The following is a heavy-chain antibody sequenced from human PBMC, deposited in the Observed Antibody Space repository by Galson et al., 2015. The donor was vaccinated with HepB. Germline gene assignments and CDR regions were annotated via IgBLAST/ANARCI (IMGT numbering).Heavy chain of an antibody. V-gene: IGHV3-33*01. Sequence: SLRLSCAASGITFSTSGMHWVRQAPGKGLEWVAVIWYDASNQHYADSVKGRFTISRDNSKNTLYLQVNSLRAEDTAIYYCARDRTNLRYVDYWGQGTLVTVSS. D-gene: IGHD1-1*01. CDR2: IWYDASNQ. CDR3: ARDRTNLRYVDY. J-gene: IGHJ4*02. CDR1: GITFSTSG.